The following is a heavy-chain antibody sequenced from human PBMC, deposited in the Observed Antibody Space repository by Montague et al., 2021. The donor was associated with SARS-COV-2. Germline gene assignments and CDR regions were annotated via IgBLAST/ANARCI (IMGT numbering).Heavy chain of an antibody. CDR3: ARGWALDR. J-gene: IGHJ3*01. CDR1: SGSTTGHY. Sequence: SETLSLTCTVSSGSTTGHYWTWIRQSPGKRPEWIGYIYYTGNTKYNPSLQSRVTLSIDTSENQFSLRLHSVTAADTAVYFCARGWALDRWGQGRSVTVSS. V-gene: IGHV4-59*08. D-gene: IGHD6-19*01. CDR2: IYYTGNT.